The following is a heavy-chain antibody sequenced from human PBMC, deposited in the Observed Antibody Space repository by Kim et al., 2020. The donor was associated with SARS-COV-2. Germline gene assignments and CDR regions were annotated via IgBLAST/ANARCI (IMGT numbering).Heavy chain of an antibody. D-gene: IGHD6-13*01. CDR3: ARDSTCSRGRFAH. Sequence: SVKVSCKSSGETFSSYAISWLRQAPGQGLEWMGGLIPIPGGANYPQKFQGRVTTTADKSTTTAYMQLDSLTSDDTAFSYFARDSTCSRGRFAHWGQGALVTASS. CDR1: GETFSSYA. V-gene: IGHV1-69*10. CDR2: LIPIPGGA. J-gene: IGHJ4*02.